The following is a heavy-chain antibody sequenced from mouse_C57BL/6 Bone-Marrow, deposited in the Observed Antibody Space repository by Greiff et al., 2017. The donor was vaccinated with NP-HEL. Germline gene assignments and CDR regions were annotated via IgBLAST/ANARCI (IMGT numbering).Heavy chain of an antibody. CDR1: GYTFTDYY. D-gene: IGHD1-1*01. Sequence: VQLQQSGPVLVKPGASVKMSCKASGYTFTDYYMNWVKPSHGKSLEWIGVINPYNGGTSYNQTFKGKATLTVDKSSSTAYMELNSLTSEDSAGYYCARPQGKITTVVAFDYRGQGTTLTGSS. V-gene: IGHV1-19*01. CDR3: ARPQGKITTVVAFDY. CDR2: INPYNGGT. J-gene: IGHJ2*01.